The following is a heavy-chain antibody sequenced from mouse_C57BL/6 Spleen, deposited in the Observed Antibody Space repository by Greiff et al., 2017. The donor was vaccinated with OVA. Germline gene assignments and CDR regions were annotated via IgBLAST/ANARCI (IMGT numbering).Heavy chain of an antibody. CDR2: IDPSDSYT. J-gene: IGHJ2*01. V-gene: IGHV1-69*01. Sequence: QVQLKQPGAELVMPGASVKLSCKASGYTFTSYWMHWVKQRPGQGLEWIGEIDPSDSYTNYNQKFKGKSTLTVDKSSSTAYMQLSSLTSEDSAVYYCARSYDYGRYFDYWGQGTTLTVSS. CDR1: GYTFTSYW. D-gene: IGHD2-4*01. CDR3: ARSYDYGRYFDY.